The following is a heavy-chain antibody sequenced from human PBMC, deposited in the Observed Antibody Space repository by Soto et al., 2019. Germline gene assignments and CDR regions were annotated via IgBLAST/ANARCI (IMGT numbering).Heavy chain of an antibody. CDR1: VFTFSSYA. J-gene: IGHJ3*02. Sequence: WGSLRLSCSASVFTFSSYAMHWFRQAPGKGLEWVAVISYGGSNKYYADSVKGRFTISRDNSKNTLYLQMNSLRAEDTAVYYCARPSVTYYYDSSGYEHAFDIWGQGTMVTVS. CDR2: ISYGGSNK. D-gene: IGHD3-22*01. CDR3: ARPSVTYYYDSSGYEHAFDI. V-gene: IGHV3-30-3*01.